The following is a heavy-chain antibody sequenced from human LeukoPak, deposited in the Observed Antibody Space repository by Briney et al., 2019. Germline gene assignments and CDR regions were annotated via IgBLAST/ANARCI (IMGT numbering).Heavy chain of an antibody. J-gene: IGHJ6*02. CDR1: GFTFSDYY. Sequence: GGSLRLSCAASGFTFSDYYMSWIRQAPGKGLEWVSYISSSGSTIYYADSVKGRFTISRDNAKNSLYLQMNSLRAEDTAVYYCARTIKYQLQQHPAYGMDVWGQGTTVTVSS. CDR3: ARTIKYQLQQHPAYGMDV. V-gene: IGHV3-11*01. D-gene: IGHD2-2*01. CDR2: ISSSGSTI.